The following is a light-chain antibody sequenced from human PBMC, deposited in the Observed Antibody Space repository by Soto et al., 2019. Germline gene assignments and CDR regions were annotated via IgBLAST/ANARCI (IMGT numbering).Light chain of an antibody. V-gene: IGKV3-11*01. J-gene: IGKJ3*01. CDR3: HQRSNGPFP. CDR1: QSVNSY. CDR2: DAS. Sequence: EILLTQSPATLSLAPGERATLSCRASQSVNSYLAGDQQKPGQAPRLLIYDASNRATGIPARLSGSGSGTAFSLSISTLGREDFEFYYCHQRSNGPFPLAPGTKVDIK.